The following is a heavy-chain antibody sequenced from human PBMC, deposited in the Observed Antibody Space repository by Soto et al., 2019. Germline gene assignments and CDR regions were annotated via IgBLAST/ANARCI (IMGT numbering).Heavy chain of an antibody. CDR3: AKVAMITFGGVIVGALDY. CDR2: ISWNSGSI. V-gene: IGHV3-9*01. Sequence: ESGGGLVQPGRSLRLSCAASGFTFDDYAMHWVRQAPGKGLEWVSGISWNSGSIGYADSVKGRFTISRDNAKNSLYLQMNSLRAEDTALYYCAKVAMITFGGVIVGALDYWGQGTLVTVSS. CDR1: GFTFDDYA. J-gene: IGHJ4*02. D-gene: IGHD3-16*02.